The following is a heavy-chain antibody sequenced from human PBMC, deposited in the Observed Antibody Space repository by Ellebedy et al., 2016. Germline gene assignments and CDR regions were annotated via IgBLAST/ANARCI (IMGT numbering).Heavy chain of an antibody. D-gene: IGHD2-2*01. Sequence: ASVKVSCXASGYTFTSYGISWVRQAPGQGLEWMGWISAYNGNTNYAQKLQGRVTMTTDTSTSTAYMELRSLRSDDTAVYYCARDRGVVVPENWFNPWGQGTLVTVSS. CDR3: ARDRGVVVPENWFNP. CDR1: GYTFTSYG. V-gene: IGHV1-18*01. J-gene: IGHJ5*02. CDR2: ISAYNGNT.